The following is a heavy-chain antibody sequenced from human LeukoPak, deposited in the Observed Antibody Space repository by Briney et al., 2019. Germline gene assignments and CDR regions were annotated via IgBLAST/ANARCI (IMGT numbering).Heavy chain of an antibody. CDR2: ISYDGSNK. CDR1: GFTFSSYG. CDR3: AKASRQGTYYYYYGMDV. Sequence: PGRSLRLSCAASGFTFSSYGMHWVRQAPGKGLEWVVVISYDGSNKYYADSVKGRFTISRDNSKNTLYLQMNSLRAEDTAVYYCAKASRQGTYYYYYGMDVWGQGTTVTVSS. D-gene: IGHD6-6*01. J-gene: IGHJ6*02. V-gene: IGHV3-30*18.